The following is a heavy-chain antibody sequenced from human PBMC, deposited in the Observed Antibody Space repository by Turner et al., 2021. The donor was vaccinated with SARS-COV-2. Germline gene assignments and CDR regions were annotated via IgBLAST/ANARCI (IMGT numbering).Heavy chain of an antibody. Sequence: QVQLVQSGAEVKKPGASVKVCCKASGYTFTSYDISWVRQAPGQGLEGMGWISAYNGNKNYAQKLKGRVTMTTATSTSTAYMERRSLRSDDTAVYYCARDRIAAAGTGWFDPWGQGTLVTVSS. D-gene: IGHD6-13*01. CDR3: ARDRIAAAGTGWFDP. CDR2: ISAYNGNK. V-gene: IGHV1-18*01. J-gene: IGHJ5*02. CDR1: GYTFTSYD.